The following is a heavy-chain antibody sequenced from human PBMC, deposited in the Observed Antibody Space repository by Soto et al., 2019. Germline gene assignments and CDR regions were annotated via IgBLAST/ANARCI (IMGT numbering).Heavy chain of an antibody. J-gene: IGHJ4*02. V-gene: IGHV1-3*01. CDR3: ARDLGGWTDY. D-gene: IGHD6-19*01. CDR1: YSVYSSV. CDR2: INAGNGNT. Sequence: YSVYSSVIELACQAPGQRLEWMGWINAGNGNTKYSQKFQGRVTITSDTSASTDHMELSSLRSEDTAVYYCARDLGGWTDYWGQGTLVTVSS.